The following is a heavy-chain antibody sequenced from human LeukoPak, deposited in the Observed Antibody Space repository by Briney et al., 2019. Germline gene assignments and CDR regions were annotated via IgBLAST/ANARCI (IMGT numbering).Heavy chain of an antibody. V-gene: IGHV1-58*01. D-gene: IGHD1-26*01. CDR3: AALRPVGATGVDY. CDR1: GFTFTSSA. J-gene: IGHJ4*02. CDR2: IVVGSGNT. Sequence: VASVKVSCMASGFTFTSSAVQWVRQARGQRLEWIGWIVVGSGNTNYAQKFQERVTITRDMSTSTAYMELSSLRSEDTAVYYCAALRPVGATGVDYWGQGTLVTVSS.